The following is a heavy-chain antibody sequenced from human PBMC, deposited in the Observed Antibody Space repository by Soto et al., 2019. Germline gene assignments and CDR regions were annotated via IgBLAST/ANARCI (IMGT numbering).Heavy chain of an antibody. V-gene: IGHV4-59*01. CDR3: ARVQYSSSSPYYFDY. CDR1: GGSISSYY. CDR2: IYYSGST. D-gene: IGHD6-6*01. J-gene: IGHJ4*02. Sequence: PSETLSLTCTVSGGSISSYYWSWIRQPPGKGLEWIGYIYYSGSTNYNPSLKSRVTISVDTSKNQFSLKLSSVTAADTAVYYCARVQYSSSSPYYFDYWGRGTLGTVSS.